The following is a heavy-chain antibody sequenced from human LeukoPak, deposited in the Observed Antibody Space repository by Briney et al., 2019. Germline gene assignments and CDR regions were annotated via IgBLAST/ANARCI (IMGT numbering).Heavy chain of an antibody. CDR3: ARDARSCGGDCYAWFDP. CDR2: IYYSGST. J-gene: IGHJ5*02. V-gene: IGHV4-31*03. CDR1: GGSISSCGYY. D-gene: IGHD2-21*02. Sequence: SETLSLICTVSGGSISSCGYYWNWIRQHPGKGLEWIGYIYYSGSTYYNPSLKSRVTISVDTSKNQFSLKLSSVTAADTAVYYCARDARSCGGDCYAWFDPWGQGTLVTVSS.